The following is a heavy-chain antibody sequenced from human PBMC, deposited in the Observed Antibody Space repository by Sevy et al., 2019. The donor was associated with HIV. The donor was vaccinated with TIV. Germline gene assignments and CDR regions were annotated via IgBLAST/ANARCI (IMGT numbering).Heavy chain of an antibody. Sequence: GGSLRLSCAASGFTFSNYAMSWVRQAPGKGLEWVGHSKSKTDAGTTDHAAPVRGRFTISRDDSKNTLYLQMNSLKTEDTAVYYCTTGGSLFQHWGQGTLVTVSS. J-gene: IGHJ1*01. CDR2: SKSKTDAGTT. D-gene: IGHD3-16*01. CDR1: GFTFSNYA. V-gene: IGHV3-15*01. CDR3: TTGGSLFQH.